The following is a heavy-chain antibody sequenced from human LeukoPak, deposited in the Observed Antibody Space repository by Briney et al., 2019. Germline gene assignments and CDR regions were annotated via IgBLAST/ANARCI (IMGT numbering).Heavy chain of an antibody. Sequence: SETLSLTCAVSGFSVSSGYYWGWIPQPPGKGLEWVGCIYHSGNTYYNPSLKSRAIRSEDTSTNQSSLKLTYVTAAAPALYSGAGYGSGWDGASWFDPWGQGTLVTVSS. D-gene: IGHD6-19*01. CDR3: AGYGSGWDGASWFDP. CDR2: IYHSGNT. V-gene: IGHV4-38-2*01. CDR1: GFSVSSGYY. J-gene: IGHJ5*02.